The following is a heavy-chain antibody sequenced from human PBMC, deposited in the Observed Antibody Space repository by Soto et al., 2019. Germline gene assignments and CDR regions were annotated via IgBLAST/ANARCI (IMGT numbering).Heavy chain of an antibody. CDR2: ISGSGGST. D-gene: IGHD2-8*01. CDR3: APDPRMLVYSGYYMDV. V-gene: IGHV3-23*01. Sequence: PGGSLRLSCAASGFTFSSYAMSWVRQAPGKGLEWVSAISGSGGSTYYADSVKGRFTISRDNSKNTLYLQMNSLRAEDTAVYYCAPDPRMLVYSGYYMDVWGKGTTVTVSS. J-gene: IGHJ6*03. CDR1: GFTFSSYA.